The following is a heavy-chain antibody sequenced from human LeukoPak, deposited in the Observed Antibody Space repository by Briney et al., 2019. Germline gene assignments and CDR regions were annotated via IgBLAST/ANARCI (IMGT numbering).Heavy chain of an antibody. CDR1: GFTFSLSW. Sequence: GGSLRLSCAASGFTFSLSWMHWVRQAPGKGLEWVSSINYDARSRTYADSVKGRLTISRDNAENTLFLQMNSLRVEDTAIYSCVRGAGPGTPFDWGQGILVTVSS. CDR3: VRGAGPGTPFD. CDR2: INYDARSR. D-gene: IGHD1-1*01. J-gene: IGHJ1*01. V-gene: IGHV3-74*01.